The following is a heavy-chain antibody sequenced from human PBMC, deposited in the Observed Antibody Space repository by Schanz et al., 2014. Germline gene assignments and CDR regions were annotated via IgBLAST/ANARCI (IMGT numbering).Heavy chain of an antibody. D-gene: IGHD4-17*01. CDR3: ARDRGHDDLPGDI. CDR2: INHGGST. J-gene: IGHJ3*02. V-gene: IGHV4-34*01. CDR1: GGSFSGYY. Sequence: QVQLQQWGAGLSKPSETLSLTCAVYGGSFSGYYWSWIRRPPGKGLEWIAEINHGGSTNYNPSLKSRVTISVDTSKNQFSLNLSSATAADTAVYYCARDRGHDDLPGDIWGQGTLVTISS.